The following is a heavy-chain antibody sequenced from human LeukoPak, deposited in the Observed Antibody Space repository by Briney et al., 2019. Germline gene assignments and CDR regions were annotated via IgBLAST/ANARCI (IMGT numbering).Heavy chain of an antibody. CDR1: GYTFTSYD. CDR2: MDPNSGNT. V-gene: IGHV1-8*01. CDR3: ARGGIAARPSYGMDV. J-gene: IGHJ6*02. D-gene: IGHD6-6*01. Sequence: EASVKVSCKASGYTFTSYDINWVRQATGQGLEWMGWMDPNSGNTGYAQKFQGRVIMTRNTSISTAYMELSSLRSEDTAVYYCARGGIAARPSYGMDVWGQGTTVTVSS.